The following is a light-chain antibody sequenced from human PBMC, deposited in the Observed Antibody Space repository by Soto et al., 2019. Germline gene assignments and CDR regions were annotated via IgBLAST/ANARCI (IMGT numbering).Light chain of an antibody. Sequence: QAVVTQEPSLTVSPGGTVILTCGSSTGAVTSDRFPYWFQQKPGQAPRTLIYDTNNKQSWTPARFSGSLLGGKAALTLSGAQPEDEADYYCLLSYNGGRVFGGGTKLTVL. CDR2: DTN. CDR1: TGAVTSDRF. CDR3: LLSYNGGRV. V-gene: IGLV7-46*01. J-gene: IGLJ2*01.